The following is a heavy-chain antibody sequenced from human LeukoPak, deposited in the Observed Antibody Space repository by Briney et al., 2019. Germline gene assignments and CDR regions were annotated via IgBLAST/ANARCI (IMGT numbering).Heavy chain of an antibody. V-gene: IGHV3-9*03. D-gene: IGHD5-12*01. CDR2: FSWYSGSI. Sequence: PGGSLRLSCAASGFTFDDYAMHWVRQAPGKGLEWVSGFSWYSGSIGYADSVKGRFTISRDNAKTSLYLQMNSLRAEDMALYYCARAQESGYDWYDALDIWGQGTMVTVSS. CDR1: GFTFDDYA. J-gene: IGHJ3*02. CDR3: ARAQESGYDWYDALDI.